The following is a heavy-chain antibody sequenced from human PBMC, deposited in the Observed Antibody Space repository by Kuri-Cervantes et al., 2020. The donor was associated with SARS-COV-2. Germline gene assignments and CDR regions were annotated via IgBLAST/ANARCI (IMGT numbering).Heavy chain of an antibody. Sequence: SETLSLTCTVSGGSISSGSYYWSWIRQPAGKGLEWIGRIYTSGSTNYNPSLKSRVTMSVDTSKNQFSLKLSSVTAEDTAVYYCTRDDFWSGYYLDWGQGTLVTVSS. CDR2: IYTSGST. V-gene: IGHV4-61*02. CDR1: GGSISSGSYY. J-gene: IGHJ4*02. CDR3: TRDDFWSGYYLD. D-gene: IGHD3-3*01.